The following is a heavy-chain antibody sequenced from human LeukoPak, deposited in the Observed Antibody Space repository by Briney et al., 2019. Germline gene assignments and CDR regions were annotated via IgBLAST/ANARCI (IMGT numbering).Heavy chain of an antibody. CDR1: GFAFSDYY. CDR3: AKGLQYCSSTSCSYSSSWDYFDY. D-gene: IGHD2-2*01. J-gene: IGHJ4*02. Sequence: GGSLRLSCAASGFAFSDYYMTWIRQAPGKGLEWVSYISSGSTYTNYGDAVKGRFIISRDNSKNTLYLQMNSLRAEDTAVYYCAKGLQYCSSTSCSYSSSWDYFDYWGQGTLVTVSS. V-gene: IGHV3-11*06. CDR2: ISSGSTYT.